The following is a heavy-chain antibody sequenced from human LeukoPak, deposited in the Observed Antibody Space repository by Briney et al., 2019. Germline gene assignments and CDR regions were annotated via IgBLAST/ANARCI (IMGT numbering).Heavy chain of an antibody. CDR3: ARQISDYYYYYIDV. D-gene: IGHD3-3*01. J-gene: IGHJ6*03. CDR2: IYYSGTT. V-gene: IGHV4-39*01. Sequence: TSETLSLTCTVSGGSISSSHYYWGWIRQPPGKGLEWIGTIYYSGTTYYNPSLESRVTMSADTSKNQFSLTLRSVTAADTADYYCARQISDYYYYYIDVWGKGATVTVSS. CDR1: GGSISSSHYY.